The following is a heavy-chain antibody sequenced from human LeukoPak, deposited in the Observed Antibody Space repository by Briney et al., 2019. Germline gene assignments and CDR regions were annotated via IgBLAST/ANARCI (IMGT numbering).Heavy chain of an antibody. CDR3: ARGKYYYDSSGYLPLDY. Sequence: SETLSLTCAVSGYSISSGYYWGWIRQPPGKGLEWIGSIYHSGSTYYNPSLKSRVTISVDTSKNQFSLKLSSVTAADTAVYYCARGKYYYDSSGYLPLDYWGQGTLVTVSS. CDR2: IYHSGST. J-gene: IGHJ4*02. CDR1: GYSISSGYY. V-gene: IGHV4-38-2*01. D-gene: IGHD3-22*01.